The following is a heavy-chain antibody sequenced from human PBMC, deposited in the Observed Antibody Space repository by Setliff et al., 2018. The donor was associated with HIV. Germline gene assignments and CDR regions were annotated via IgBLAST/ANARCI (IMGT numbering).Heavy chain of an antibody. J-gene: IGHJ6*03. D-gene: IGHD3-10*01. CDR2: ITGSGGNT. CDR1: GFTFSSYA. Sequence: GGSLRLSCAASGFTFSSYAMSWVRQAPGKGLEWVSAITGSGGNTFYADAVKGRFTVSRDNAKNSLYLQRNSLRAEDTAVYYCARGRLLWSGSYYYYYMDVWGKGTTVTVSS. CDR3: ARGRLLWSGSYYYYYMDV. V-gene: IGHV3-23*01.